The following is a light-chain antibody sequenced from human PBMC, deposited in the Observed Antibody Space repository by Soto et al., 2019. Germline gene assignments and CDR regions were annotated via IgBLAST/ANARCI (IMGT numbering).Light chain of an antibody. CDR1: QSVSSN. J-gene: IGKJ2*01. V-gene: IGKV3-15*01. Sequence: EIVMTQSPVTLSVSPGERATLSCRASQSVSSNLAWYQQNPGQAPRLLIYATSTRATGIPARFSGSGSGTEFNLTISSLQSEDFAVYYCQQYNNWPPYTFGQGTKLEIK. CDR3: QQYNNWPPYT. CDR2: ATS.